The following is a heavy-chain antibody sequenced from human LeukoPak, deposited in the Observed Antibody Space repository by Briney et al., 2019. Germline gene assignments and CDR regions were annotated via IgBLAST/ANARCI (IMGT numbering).Heavy chain of an antibody. CDR2: IYTSGST. V-gene: IGHV4-4*07. Sequence: SETLSLTCTVYGGSISSYYWSWIRQPAGKGLEWIGRIYTSGSTNYNPSLKSRVTMSVDTSKNQFSLKLSSVTAADTAVYYCARGLSDYDILTGFYYYYGMDVWGQGTTVTVSS. J-gene: IGHJ6*02. D-gene: IGHD3-9*01. CDR3: ARGLSDYDILTGFYYYYGMDV. CDR1: GGSISSYY.